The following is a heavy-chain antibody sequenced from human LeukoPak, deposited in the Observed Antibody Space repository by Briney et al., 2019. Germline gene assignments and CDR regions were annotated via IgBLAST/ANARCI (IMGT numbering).Heavy chain of an antibody. CDR1: GFTFSSYA. V-gene: IGHV3-7*01. Sequence: GGSLRLSCAASGFTFSSYAMSWVRQAPGKGLEWVANIKEDGSEKYYVDSVKGRFTISRDNAKNSLYLQMNSLRAEDTAVYYCARAKEDYYGSGSYSAYDWGQGTLVTVSS. D-gene: IGHD3-10*01. CDR3: ARAKEDYYGSGSYSAYD. CDR2: IKEDGSEK. J-gene: IGHJ4*02.